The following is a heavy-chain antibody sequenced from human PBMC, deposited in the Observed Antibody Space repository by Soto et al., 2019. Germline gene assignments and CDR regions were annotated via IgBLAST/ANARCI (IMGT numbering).Heavy chain of an antibody. Sequence: GGSLRLSCAASGFPFRIFPMHWVRQAPGKGLEWVVVLSSDGSDTNYADSVKGRFTVSRDNSKNTLYLQMNSLRIEDTAVYYCAREDSTRTDDNYYYYGMDVWGQGTTVTVSS. J-gene: IGHJ6*02. D-gene: IGHD2-2*01. CDR2: LSSDGSDT. CDR1: GFPFRIFP. CDR3: AREDSTRTDDNYYYYGMDV. V-gene: IGHV3-30-3*01.